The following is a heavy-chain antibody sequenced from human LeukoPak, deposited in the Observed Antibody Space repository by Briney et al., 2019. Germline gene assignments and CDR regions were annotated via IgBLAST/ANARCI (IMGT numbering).Heavy chain of an antibody. CDR2: INHSGST. Sequence: SETLSLTCAVYGGSFSGYYWSWIRQPPGKGLEWIGEINHSGSTNYNPSLKSRVTISVDTSKNQFSLKLSPVTAADTAVYYCARRTHYYDSSGYSNWFDPWGQGTLVTVSS. J-gene: IGHJ5*02. V-gene: IGHV4-34*01. D-gene: IGHD3-22*01. CDR1: GGSFSGYY. CDR3: ARRTHYYDSSGYSNWFDP.